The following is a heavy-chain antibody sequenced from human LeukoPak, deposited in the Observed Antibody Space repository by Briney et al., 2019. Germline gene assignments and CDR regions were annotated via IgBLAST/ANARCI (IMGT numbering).Heavy chain of an antibody. CDR1: GFTLTSYA. J-gene: IGHJ4*02. Sequence: GGSLRLSCAASGFTLTSYAMSCVREAPGKGLECVSDIIGSGGSTYYADSVKGRFTISRDNSKNTLYLQMNSLRAEDTAVYYRAKGKGGFVVVPAGLAKDFDYWGQGTLVTVSS. CDR3: AKGKGGFVVVPAGLAKDFDY. V-gene: IGHV3-23*01. CDR2: IIGSGGST. D-gene: IGHD2-2*01.